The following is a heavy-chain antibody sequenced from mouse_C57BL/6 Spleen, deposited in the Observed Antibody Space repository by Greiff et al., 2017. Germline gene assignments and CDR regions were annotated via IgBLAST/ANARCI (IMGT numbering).Heavy chain of an antibody. CDR2: ISYDGSN. Sequence: VQLQESGPGLVKPSQSLSLTCSVTGYSITSGYYWNWIRQFPGNKLEWMGYISYDGSNNYNPSLKNRISITRDTSKNQFFLKLNSVTTEDTATYYCARVAGDYWGQGTTLTVSS. CDR3: ARVAGDY. J-gene: IGHJ2*01. V-gene: IGHV3-6*01. CDR1: GYSITSGYY.